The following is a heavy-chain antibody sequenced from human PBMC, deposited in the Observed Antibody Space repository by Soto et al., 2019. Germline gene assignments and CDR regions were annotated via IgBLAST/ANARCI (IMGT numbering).Heavy chain of an antibody. CDR1: GGTFSSYA. CDR2: IIPIFGTA. D-gene: IGHD2-15*01. V-gene: IGHV1-69*13. J-gene: IGHJ6*02. Sequence: SVKVSCKASGGTFSSYAISWVRQAPGQGLEWMGGIIPIFGTANYAQKFQGRVTITADESTSTAYMELSSLRSEDTAVYYCAIDGFPNTYRDSLYYYYYGMDVWGQGTTVTVSS. CDR3: AIDGFPNTYRDSLYYYYYGMDV.